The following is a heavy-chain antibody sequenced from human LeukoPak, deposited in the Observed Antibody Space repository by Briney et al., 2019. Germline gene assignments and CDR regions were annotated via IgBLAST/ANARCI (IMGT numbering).Heavy chain of an antibody. Sequence: GGSLRLSCAASGFTFSDYDMSWIRQAPGKGLEWLSDIYGVDSNKSYAASVKGRFTISRDNAKNSLYLQMHSLRAEDTAVYYCARDAYYYDSSSYYRHAFDIWGQGTVVTVSS. CDR3: ARDAYYYDSSSYYRHAFDI. V-gene: IGHV3-11*01. CDR2: IYGVDSNK. CDR1: GFTFSDYD. J-gene: IGHJ3*02. D-gene: IGHD3-22*01.